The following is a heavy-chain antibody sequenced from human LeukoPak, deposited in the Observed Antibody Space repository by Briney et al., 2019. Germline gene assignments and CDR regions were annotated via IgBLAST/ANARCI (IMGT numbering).Heavy chain of an antibody. CDR3: ARATVVAATTRGYYYYYYMDV. J-gene: IGHJ6*03. D-gene: IGHD2-15*01. V-gene: IGHV4-61*02. Sequence: PSETLSLTCTVSGGSISSGSYYWSWIRQPAGKGLEWIGRIYTSGSTNYNPSLKSRVTISVDTSKNQFSLKLSSVTAADTAVYYCARATVVAATTRGYYYYYYMDVWGKGTTVTVSS. CDR2: IYTSGST. CDR1: GGSISSGSYY.